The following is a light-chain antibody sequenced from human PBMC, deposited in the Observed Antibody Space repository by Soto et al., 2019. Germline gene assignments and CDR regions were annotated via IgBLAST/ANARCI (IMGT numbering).Light chain of an antibody. CDR2: DVS. CDR1: SSDVGGYNY. Sequence: QSALTQPRSVSGSPGQSVTISCTGTSSDVGGYNYVSWYQQHPGKAPKLMIYDVSKRPSGVPDRFSGSKSGNTASLTISGLQAEDEADYSCCSYAGSYTFSVFGTATKLTVL. CDR3: CSYAGSYTFSV. J-gene: IGLJ1*01. V-gene: IGLV2-11*01.